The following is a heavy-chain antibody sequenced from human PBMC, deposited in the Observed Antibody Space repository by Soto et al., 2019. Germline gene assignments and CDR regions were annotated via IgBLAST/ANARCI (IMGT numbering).Heavy chain of an antibody. CDR2: IFYAGNT. J-gene: IGHJ5*02. CDR1: GGSISSGGYY. V-gene: IGHV4-39*01. Sequence: SETLSLTCTVSGGSISSGGYYWSWFRQPPGKELEWIANIFYAGNTYYNPSLKSRVTVSVDTSKNQFSLKLDSVTAADTAVYYCARQAAAPGIDLWFDPWGQGTLVTVSS. CDR3: ARQAAAPGIDLWFDP. D-gene: IGHD6-13*01.